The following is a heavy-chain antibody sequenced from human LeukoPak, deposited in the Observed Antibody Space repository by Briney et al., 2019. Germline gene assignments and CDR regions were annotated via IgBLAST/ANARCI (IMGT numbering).Heavy chain of an antibody. CDR3: ARYYYDRWYMDV. J-gene: IGHJ6*03. V-gene: IGHV2-70*11. Sequence: SGPTLVNPTQTLTLTCTFSGFSLSTSGMCVSWIRQPPGKALEWLARIDWDDDKYYSTSLKTRLTISKDTSKNQVVLTMTNMDPVDTATYYCARYYYDRWYMDVWGKGTTVTISS. CDR2: IDWDDDK. D-gene: IGHD3-22*01. CDR1: GFSLSTSGMC.